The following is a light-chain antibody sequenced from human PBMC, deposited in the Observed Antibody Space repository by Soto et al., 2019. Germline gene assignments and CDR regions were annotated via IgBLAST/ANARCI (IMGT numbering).Light chain of an antibody. CDR1: QSISDY. J-gene: IGKJ1*01. CDR2: AAS. CDR3: QQYGSSGT. V-gene: IGKV1-39*01. Sequence: DLQMTQSQSSLSASXXDIVXITCPASQSISDYLNWYQQKPGKAPXXLIHAASSLLIGVPARFSGSGSGTDFTLTISRLEPEDFAVYYCQQYGSSGTFGQGTNVEIK.